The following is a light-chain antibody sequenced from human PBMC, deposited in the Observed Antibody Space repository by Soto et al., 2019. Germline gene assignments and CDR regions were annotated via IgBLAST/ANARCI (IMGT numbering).Light chain of an antibody. Sequence: EIVLTQSPGSLSLSPRERATLSCRASQSVSSNHLAWYQQKPGQAPRLIIYGASRRATGIPDRFSGSGSGTEFTLTISSLEPEDFAVYYCQQHGSSTYTFGQGTKVDIK. CDR3: QQHGSSTYT. J-gene: IGKJ2*01. V-gene: IGKV3-20*01. CDR2: GAS. CDR1: QSVSSNH.